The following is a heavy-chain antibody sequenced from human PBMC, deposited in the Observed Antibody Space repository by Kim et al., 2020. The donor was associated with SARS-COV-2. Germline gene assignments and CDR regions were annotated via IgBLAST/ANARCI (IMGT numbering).Heavy chain of an antibody. Sequence: FTISRDNSKNTLYLQMNSLRAEDTAVYYCARDGGYDYVWGSYRYMRAFDIWGQGTMVTVSS. V-gene: IGHV3-30*01. D-gene: IGHD3-16*02. J-gene: IGHJ3*02. CDR3: ARDGGYDYVWGSYRYMRAFDI.